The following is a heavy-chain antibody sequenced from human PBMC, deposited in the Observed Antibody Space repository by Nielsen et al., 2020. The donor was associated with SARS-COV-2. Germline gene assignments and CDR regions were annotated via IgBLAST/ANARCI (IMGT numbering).Heavy chain of an antibody. V-gene: IGHV4-59*01. CDR1: GGSISSYY. CDR2: IYYSGST. CDR3: ARGYCSSTSCYTTYYYYYMDV. J-gene: IGHJ6*03. Sequence: GSLRLSCTVSGGSISSYYWSWIRQPPGKGLEWIGYIYYSGSTNYNPSLKSRVTISVDTSKNQFSLKLSSVTAEDTAVYYCARGYCSSTSCYTTYYYYYMDVWGKGTTVTVSS. D-gene: IGHD2-2*02.